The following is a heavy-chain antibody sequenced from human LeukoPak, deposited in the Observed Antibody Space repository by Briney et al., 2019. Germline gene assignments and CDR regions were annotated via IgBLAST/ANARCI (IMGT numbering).Heavy chain of an antibody. CDR2: VDPEDGET. CDR3: ATGLVVGASDAFDT. Sequence: VATVKISCKVSGYTFTDYYMHWVQQAPGKGLEWMGLVDPEDGETIYAEKFQGRVTITADTSTDTAYMELSSLRSEDTAVYYCATGLVVGASDAFDTWGQGTMVTVSS. CDR1: GYTFTDYY. D-gene: IGHD1-26*01. J-gene: IGHJ3*02. V-gene: IGHV1-69-2*01.